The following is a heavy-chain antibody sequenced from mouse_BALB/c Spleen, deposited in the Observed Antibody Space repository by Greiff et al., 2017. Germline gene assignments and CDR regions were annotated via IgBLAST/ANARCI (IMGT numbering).Heavy chain of an antibody. CDR1: GFSLTSYG. J-gene: IGHJ3*01. CDR2: IWAGGST. Sequence: QVQLQQSGPGLVAPSQSLSITCTVSGFSLTSYGVHWVRQPPGKGLEWLGVIWAGGSTNYNSALMSRLSISKDNSKSQVFLKMNSLQTDDTAMYYCARDAHYYGSSSWFAYWGQGTLVTVSA. CDR3: ARDAHYYGSSSWFAY. V-gene: IGHV2-9*02. D-gene: IGHD1-1*01.